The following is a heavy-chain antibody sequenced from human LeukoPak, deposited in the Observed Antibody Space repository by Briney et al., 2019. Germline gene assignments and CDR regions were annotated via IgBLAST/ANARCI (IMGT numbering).Heavy chain of an antibody. J-gene: IGHJ4*02. CDR3: ARGLLLFGEFTYYFDY. CDR1: GGYISSGGYS. D-gene: IGHD3-10*01. CDR2: IYHSGST. V-gene: IGHV4-30-2*01. Sequence: SQTLSLTCAVYGGYISSGGYSWSWIRQPPGKGLEWIGYIYHSGSTYYNPSLKSRVTISVDRSKNQFSLKLSSVTAADTAVYYCARGLLLFGEFTYYFDYWGQGTLVTVSS.